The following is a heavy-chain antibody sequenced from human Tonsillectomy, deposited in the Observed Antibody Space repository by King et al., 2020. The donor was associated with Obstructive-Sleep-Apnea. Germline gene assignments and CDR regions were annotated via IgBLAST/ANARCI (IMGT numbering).Heavy chain of an antibody. D-gene: IGHD6-6*01. CDR3: ARGVSGYSSSSYYGMDV. J-gene: IGHJ6*02. Sequence: VQLQESGPGLVKLSETLSLTCTVSGGSISSYYWSWIRQPPGKGLEWIGYIYYSGSTNYNPSLKSRVTISVDTSENQFSLRLNSVTAADTAVYYCARGVSGYSSSSYYGMDVWGQGTTVTVSS. CDR1: GGSISSYY. V-gene: IGHV4-59*01. CDR2: IYYSGST.